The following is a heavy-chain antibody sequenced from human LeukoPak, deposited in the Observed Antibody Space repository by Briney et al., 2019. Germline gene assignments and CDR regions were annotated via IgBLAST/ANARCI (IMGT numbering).Heavy chain of an antibody. D-gene: IGHD1-26*01. Sequence: SETLSLTCTVSGGSISSSSYYWGWIRQPPGKGLEWIGRIYYSGRTYYNPSLNSRVTISVDTSKNQLSLNLSSLTAADTAVYYCARHEYSGSYYGLSWFDPWGQGTLVTVSS. V-gene: IGHV4-39*01. J-gene: IGHJ5*02. CDR1: GGSISSSSYY. CDR3: ARHEYSGSYYGLSWFDP. CDR2: IYYSGRT.